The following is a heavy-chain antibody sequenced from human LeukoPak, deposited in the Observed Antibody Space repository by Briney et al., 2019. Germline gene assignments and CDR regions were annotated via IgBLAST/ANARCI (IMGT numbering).Heavy chain of an antibody. CDR1: GLTFCRHS. CDR2: ISDSASRT. J-gene: IGHJ4*02. Sequence: LGGALRVPCAASGLTFCRHSMNWVGQDPGEWLEWVSGISDSASRTYYADSVKGRLTISRDNSKNTLYLQMNSLRAEDTAVYYCVSSLSFSYWGQGTLLTVSS. V-gene: IGHV3-23*01. CDR3: VSSLSFSY. D-gene: IGHD2/OR15-2a*01.